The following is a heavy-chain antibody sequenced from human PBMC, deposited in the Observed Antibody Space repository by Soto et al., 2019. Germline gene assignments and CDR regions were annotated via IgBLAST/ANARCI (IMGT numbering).Heavy chain of an antibody. J-gene: IGHJ3*01. CDR1: GFNFRNFN. V-gene: IGHV3-21*06. CDR3: ARDLRGHYGP. Sequence: GGSLRLSXEGSGFNFRNFNMIWVRQAPGKGLEWVSSVSGSSSYIYYADSVKGRFTVSRDNANNLVFLQMNGLRPEDTAMYYCARDLRGHYGPWGQGTMVTVSS. D-gene: IGHD4-17*01. CDR2: VSGSSSYI.